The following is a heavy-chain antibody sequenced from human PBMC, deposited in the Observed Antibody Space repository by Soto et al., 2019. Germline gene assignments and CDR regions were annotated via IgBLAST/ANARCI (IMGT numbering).Heavy chain of an antibody. D-gene: IGHD4-17*01. CDR3: ARVWLSLYGDLPDY. Sequence: ASVKVSCKASGYTFTSYGISWVRQAPGRGLEWMGWISAYNGNTNYAQKLQGRVTMTTDTSTSTAYMELRSLRSDDTAVYYCARVWLSLYGDLPDYWGQGTLVTVSS. CDR2: ISAYNGNT. CDR1: GYTFTSYG. J-gene: IGHJ4*02. V-gene: IGHV1-18*04.